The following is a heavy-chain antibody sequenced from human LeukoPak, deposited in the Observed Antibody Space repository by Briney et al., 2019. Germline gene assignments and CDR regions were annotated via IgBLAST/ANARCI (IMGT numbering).Heavy chain of an antibody. CDR3: ARGSDLTMVRGGLPRAFDI. V-gene: IGHV1-2*02. CDR2: INPNSGGT. Sequence: ASVKVSCKASGYTFTVYYMHWVRRAPGQGLEWMGWINPNSGGTNFARKFQGRVTMTRDTSISTAYMELSSLRSDDTAVYYCARGSDLTMVRGGLPRAFDIWGQGTMVTVSS. J-gene: IGHJ3*02. CDR1: GYTFTVYY. D-gene: IGHD3-10*01.